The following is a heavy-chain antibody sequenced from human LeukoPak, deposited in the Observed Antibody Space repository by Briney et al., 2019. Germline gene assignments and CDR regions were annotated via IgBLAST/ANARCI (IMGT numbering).Heavy chain of an antibody. CDR3: ATTYYYDSSGYLRDAFDI. CDR2: IYPGDSDT. Sequence: GESLKISCKGSGYSFTSYWIGWVRQMPGKGLEWMGIIYPGDSDTRYSPSFQGQVTISADKSISTAYLQWSSLKASDTAMYHCATTYYYDSSGYLRDAFDIWGQGTMVTVSS. J-gene: IGHJ3*02. V-gene: IGHV5-51*01. CDR1: GYSFTSYW. D-gene: IGHD3-22*01.